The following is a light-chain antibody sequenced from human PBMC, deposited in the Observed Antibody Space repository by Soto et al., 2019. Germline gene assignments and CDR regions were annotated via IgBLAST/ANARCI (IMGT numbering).Light chain of an antibody. CDR3: QRYFGLPWT. CDR2: WAS. V-gene: IGKV4-1*01. Sequence: DIVTTQSQDSLAVSMGERATSNCKSSHSVLDSSNNKNYLAWYQQKPGQPPKLLIYWASTRVSGVPDRFSGSGSETDFTLTISSLHAEDVAVYYCQRYFGLPWTFGQGTKVDI. J-gene: IGKJ1*01. CDR1: HSVLDSSNNKNY.